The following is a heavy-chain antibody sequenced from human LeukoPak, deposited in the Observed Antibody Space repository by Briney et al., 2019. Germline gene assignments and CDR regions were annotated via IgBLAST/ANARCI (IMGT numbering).Heavy chain of an antibody. D-gene: IGHD6-13*01. CDR2: IYYSGST. Sequence: SSETLSLTCTVSGGSISSSTYYWSWIRQPPGKGLEWIGYIYYSGSTNYNPSLKSRVTISVDTSKNQFSLKLSSVTAADTAVYYCARGVFFDYWGRGTLVTVSS. V-gene: IGHV4-61*01. CDR1: GGSISSSTYY. CDR3: ARGVFFDY. J-gene: IGHJ4*02.